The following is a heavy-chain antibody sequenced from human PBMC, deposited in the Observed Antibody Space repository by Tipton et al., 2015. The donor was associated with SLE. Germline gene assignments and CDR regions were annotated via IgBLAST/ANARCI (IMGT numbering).Heavy chain of an antibody. V-gene: IGHV4-59*01. Sequence: TLSLTCTVSGGSISSYYWSWIRQPPGKGLEWIGDASYSGRPNFNPSLKSRVTVSVDPSKNQFSLRLSSVTAADSAVYYCVTKTGSYSGYWGRGTLLTVSS. CDR3: VTKTGSYSGY. J-gene: IGHJ4*02. CDR2: ASYSGRP. CDR1: GGSISSYY. D-gene: IGHD1-26*01.